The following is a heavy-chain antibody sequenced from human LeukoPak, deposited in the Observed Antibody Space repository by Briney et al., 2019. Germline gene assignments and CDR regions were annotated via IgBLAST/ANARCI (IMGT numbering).Heavy chain of an antibody. CDR3: ARASIAAAGTGGTFDY. J-gene: IGHJ4*02. CDR1: GGTFSSYA. V-gene: IGHV1-2*02. CDR2: INPNSGGT. Sequence: ASVKVSCKASGGTFSSYAISWVRQAPGQGLEWMGWINPNSGGTNYAQKFQGRVTMTRDTSISTAYMELSRLRSDDTAVYYCARASIAAAGTGGTFDYWGQGTLVTVSS. D-gene: IGHD6-13*01.